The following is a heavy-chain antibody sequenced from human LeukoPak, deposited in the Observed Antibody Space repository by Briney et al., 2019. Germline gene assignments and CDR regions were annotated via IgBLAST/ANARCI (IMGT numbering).Heavy chain of an antibody. CDR1: GGSITYGSYY. D-gene: IGHD2-15*01. Sequence: SETLSLTCTVSGGSITYGSYYWTWIRQPAGKGLEWIGRIYTSGGTYYNPSLKSRVTISVDTSQNQFSLKLSSVTAADTAVYYRARVGSCSGGVCYAFDIWGQGTMVIVSS. J-gene: IGHJ3*02. CDR2: IYTSGGT. V-gene: IGHV4-61*02. CDR3: ARVGSCSGGVCYAFDI.